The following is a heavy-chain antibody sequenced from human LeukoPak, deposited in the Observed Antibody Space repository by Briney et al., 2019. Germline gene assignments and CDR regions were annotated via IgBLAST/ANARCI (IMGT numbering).Heavy chain of an antibody. CDR3: ARAPQTPDSSGWFDAFDI. CDR2: IYHSGST. Sequence: PSETLSLTCAVSGYSISSGYYWGWIRQPPGKGLEWIGSIYHSGSTYYNPSLKSRVTISVDTSKNQFSLKLSSVTAADTAVYYCARAPQTPDSSGWFDAFDIWGQGTMVTVSS. V-gene: IGHV4-38-2*01. D-gene: IGHD6-19*01. CDR1: GYSISSGYY. J-gene: IGHJ3*02.